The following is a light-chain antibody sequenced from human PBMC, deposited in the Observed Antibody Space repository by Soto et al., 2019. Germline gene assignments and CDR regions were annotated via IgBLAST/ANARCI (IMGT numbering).Light chain of an antibody. CDR2: GAS. Sequence: EIVLTQSPCTLSLSPGERAPLSWRASQSVSSSYLAWYQHKPGQAPRLLISGASNRAAGIPDRFSGSGSGTDFTLTISRLEPEDFAVYYCQQYDNSFTFGGGTKVDIK. J-gene: IGKJ4*01. CDR3: QQYDNSFT. V-gene: IGKV3-20*01. CDR1: QSVSSSY.